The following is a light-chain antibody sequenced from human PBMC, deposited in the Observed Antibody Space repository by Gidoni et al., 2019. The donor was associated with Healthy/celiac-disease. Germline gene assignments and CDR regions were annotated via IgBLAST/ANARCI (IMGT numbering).Light chain of an antibody. CDR1: QSVLYSSNNKNY. Sequence: DIVMTQSPDSLAVSLGERATINCKSSQSVLYSSNNKNYLAWYQQKPGQPPKLLIYWASTRESGVPDRFSGSGSGTDFTLTISSLQAEDVAVYYCQQYYSTPLACXQXTKVEIK. CDR3: QQYYSTPLA. J-gene: IGKJ1*01. CDR2: WAS. V-gene: IGKV4-1*01.